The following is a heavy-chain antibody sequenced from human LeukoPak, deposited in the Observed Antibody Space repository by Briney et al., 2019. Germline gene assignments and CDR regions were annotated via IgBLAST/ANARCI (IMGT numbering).Heavy chain of an antibody. CDR2: MNPNSGNT. D-gene: IGHD6-19*01. CDR3: ARVYGSGWSKIDY. J-gene: IGHJ4*02. Sequence: GASVKVSCKASGYTFTSYDINWVRQATGQGLEWMGWMNPNSGNTGYAQKFQGRVTITRNTSISTAYMELSSLRSEGTAVYYCARVYGSGWSKIDYWGQGTLVTVSS. V-gene: IGHV1-8*03. CDR1: GYTFTSYD.